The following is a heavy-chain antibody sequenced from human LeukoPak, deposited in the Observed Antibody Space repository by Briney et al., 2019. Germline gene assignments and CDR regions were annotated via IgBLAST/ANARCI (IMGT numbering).Heavy chain of an antibody. V-gene: IGHV3-23*01. CDR2: ISGSGGST. Sequence: GGSLRLSCAASGFTFSSYAMSWVRQAPGKGLEWVSAISGSGGSTYYADSVKGRFTISRDNPKNTLYLQMNSLRAEDTAVYYCAKDITRYCSSTSCYTFDYWGQGTLVTVSS. CDR3: AKDITRYCSSTSCYTFDY. CDR1: GFTFSSYA. D-gene: IGHD2-2*02. J-gene: IGHJ4*02.